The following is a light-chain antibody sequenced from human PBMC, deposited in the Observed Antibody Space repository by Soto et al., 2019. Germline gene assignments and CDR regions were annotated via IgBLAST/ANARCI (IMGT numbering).Light chain of an antibody. Sequence: AIQTTQSPSSLSASVGDRVTITCRASQGIRSDLDWYQQKPGKAPKLLIYGASNLQSGVPSRFSGSGSGAVFTLTISSLQPEDFATYYCLQDFNYPWSFGQGTKVEIK. CDR3: LQDFNYPWS. CDR1: QGIRSD. V-gene: IGKV1-6*01. CDR2: GAS. J-gene: IGKJ1*01.